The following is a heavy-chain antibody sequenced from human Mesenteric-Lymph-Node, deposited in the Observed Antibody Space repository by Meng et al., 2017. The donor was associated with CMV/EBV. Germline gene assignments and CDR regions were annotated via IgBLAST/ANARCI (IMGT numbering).Heavy chain of an antibody. V-gene: IGHV4-34*01. CDR1: GGSFSGYY. D-gene: IGHD4-23*01. CDR2: INHSGST. J-gene: IGHJ4*02. Sequence: HVQRQQWRDRLVQPSDTLSLTCAVYGGSFSGYYWSWIRQPPGKGLEWIGEINHSGSTNYNPSLKSRVTISVDTSKNQFSLKLSSVTAADTAVYYCARHQRWLKSEGGFNYWGQGTLVTVSS. CDR3: ARHQRWLKSEGGFNY.